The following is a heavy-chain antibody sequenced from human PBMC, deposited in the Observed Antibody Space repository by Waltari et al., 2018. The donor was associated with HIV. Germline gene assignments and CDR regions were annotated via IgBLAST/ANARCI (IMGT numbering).Heavy chain of an antibody. CDR2: IRSDGSTT. CDR1: GFTFRSYW. J-gene: IGHJ3*02. CDR3: ARENTMTYYDALDI. Sequence: EVQLVESGGGLVQPGGSLRLSFAASGFTFRSYWMHWVRQDPGKGLVWVSGIRSDGSTTNYADSVKGRLTIYRDNAKNTLYLQMNSLRADDTAVYYCARENTMTYYDALDIWGQGTMVTVSS. D-gene: IGHD4-17*01. V-gene: IGHV3-74*01.